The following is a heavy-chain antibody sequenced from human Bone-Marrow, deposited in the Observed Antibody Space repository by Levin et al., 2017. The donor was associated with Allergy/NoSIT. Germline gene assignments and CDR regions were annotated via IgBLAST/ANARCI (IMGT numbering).Heavy chain of an antibody. V-gene: IGHV3-43*01. J-gene: IGHJ4*02. CDR1: GFTFDDYT. CDR3: AKDPSGAASKHIGD. D-gene: IGHD3-10*01. CDR2: ISWDGEIT. Sequence: GGSLRLSCAGSGFTFDDYTMHWVRQPPGKGLEWVSLISWDGEITSYADSVKGRFTISRDNKRNSLYLQMSLLIPEDTALYYCAKDPSGAASKHIGDWGQGTLVTVAS.